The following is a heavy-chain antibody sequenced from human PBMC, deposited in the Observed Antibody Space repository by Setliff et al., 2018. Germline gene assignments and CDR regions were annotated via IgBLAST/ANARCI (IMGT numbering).Heavy chain of an antibody. V-gene: IGHV4-59*01. CDR3: ARGSRIAGRAIDF. D-gene: IGHD6-6*01. Sequence: SETLSLTCTVSGGSITNYYWGWIRQSPGKGLEWIGYIYYTGNTNYSPSLKSRVAISADRSKNQFHLKVNSVSAADTAVYYCARGSRIAGRAIDFWGQGTLVTV. CDR1: GGSITNYY. CDR2: IYYTGNT. J-gene: IGHJ4*02.